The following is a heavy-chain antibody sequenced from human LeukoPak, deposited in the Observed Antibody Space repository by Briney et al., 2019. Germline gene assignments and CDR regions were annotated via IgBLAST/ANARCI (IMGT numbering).Heavy chain of an antibody. Sequence: SETLSLTCTVSGGSISSYYWSWIRQPPGKGLEWIGYIYYSGSTNYNPSLKSRVTISVDTSKTQFSLKLSSVTAADTAVYYCASLRYFDWLAYFDYWGQGTLVTVSS. CDR1: GGSISSYY. CDR2: IYYSGST. V-gene: IGHV4-59*01. J-gene: IGHJ4*02. CDR3: ASLRYFDWLAYFDY. D-gene: IGHD3-9*01.